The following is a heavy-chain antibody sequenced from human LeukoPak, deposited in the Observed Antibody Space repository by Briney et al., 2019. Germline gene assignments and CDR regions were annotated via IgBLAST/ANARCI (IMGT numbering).Heavy chain of an antibody. CDR2: IWYDGSNK. D-gene: IGHD6-13*01. Sequence: PGGSLRLSWAAPGFTFSSDGMHWARQAPGKGLEWVAVIWYDGSNKYYADSVKGRFTIARDNSKNTLYLQMNSLRAEDTAVYYCAREVFSSSLAYNWFDPWGQGTLVTVSS. CDR1: GFTFSSDG. J-gene: IGHJ5*02. V-gene: IGHV3-33*01. CDR3: AREVFSSSLAYNWFDP.